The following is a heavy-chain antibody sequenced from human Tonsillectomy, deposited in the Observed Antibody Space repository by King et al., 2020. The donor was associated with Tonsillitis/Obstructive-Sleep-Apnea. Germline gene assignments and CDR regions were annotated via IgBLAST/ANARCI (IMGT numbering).Heavy chain of an antibody. D-gene: IGHD1-26*01. Sequence: DVQLVESGGGLVQPGGSLRLSCAASGFTFSDHYMDWVRQAPGKGLEWVGRIRNKANDYTTEYAASVKGRFTVSRDNSKYSLYLQMNSLKTEDTAVYYCATVSGLSRGSYYFGMDAWGPGTTVTVSS. V-gene: IGHV3-72*01. CDR1: GFTFSDHY. CDR2: IRNKANDYTT. CDR3: ATVSGLSRGSYYFGMDA. J-gene: IGHJ6*02.